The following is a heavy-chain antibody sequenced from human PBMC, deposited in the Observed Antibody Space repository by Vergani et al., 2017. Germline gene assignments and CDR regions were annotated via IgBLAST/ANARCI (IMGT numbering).Heavy chain of an antibody. J-gene: IGHJ3*02. Sequence: EVQLVESGGGVVQPGGSLRLSCAASGFTFDDYAMHWVRPAPGKGLEWVSSISSSSSYIYYADSVKGRFTISRDNAKNSLYLQMNSLRAEDTAVYYCARARYYYDSSGAFDIWGQGTMVTVSS. CDR3: ARARYYYDSSGAFDI. D-gene: IGHD3-22*01. CDR2: ISSSSSYI. CDR1: GFTFDDYA. V-gene: IGHV3-21*01.